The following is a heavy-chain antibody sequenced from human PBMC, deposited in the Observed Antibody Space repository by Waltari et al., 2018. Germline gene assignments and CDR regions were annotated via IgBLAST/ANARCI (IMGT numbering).Heavy chain of an antibody. D-gene: IGHD1-20*01. Sequence: QVQVVESGGSVVQPGGSLRLSCAVAGFTLSNYGMHWVRQAPGKGLEWGAFIRYDGSNKLSACSVKGRFTIPRDNSKDTVYLQMNGLRTEDTAVYYCSRPITPPDYYYMDVWGKGATVTVSS. V-gene: IGHV3-30*02. J-gene: IGHJ6*03. CDR3: SRPITPPDYYYMDV. CDR2: IRYDGSNK. CDR1: GFTLSNYG.